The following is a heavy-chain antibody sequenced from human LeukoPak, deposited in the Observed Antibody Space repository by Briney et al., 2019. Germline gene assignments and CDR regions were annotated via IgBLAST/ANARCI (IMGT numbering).Heavy chain of an antibody. D-gene: IGHD3-22*01. CDR2: IYTSGST. V-gene: IGHV4-4*07. CDR1: GGSICSYY. J-gene: IGHJ3*02. CDR3: ARDRGYYDSSGYYAFDI. Sequence: KSSETLSLTCTVSGGSICSYYWSWLRQPAGVGLEWIGRIYTSGSTDYNPSLNSRVTMSVDTSKNQFSLKLSSVTAADTAVYYCARDRGYYDSSGYYAFDIWGQGTMVTVSS.